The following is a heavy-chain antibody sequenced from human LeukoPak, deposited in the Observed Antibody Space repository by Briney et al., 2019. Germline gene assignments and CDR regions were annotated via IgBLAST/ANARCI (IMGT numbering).Heavy chain of an antibody. D-gene: IGHD3-3*01. V-gene: IGHV1-18*01. Sequence: ASVKVSCKASGYTFTSYGISWVRQAPGQGLEWMGWISAYNGNTNYAQKLQGRVTMTTDTSTSTAYMEPRSLRSDDTAVYYCAREVLRFLEWFPNYYYYGMDVWGQGTTVTVSS. CDR3: AREVLRFLEWFPNYYYYGMDV. CDR2: ISAYNGNT. J-gene: IGHJ6*02. CDR1: GYTFTSYG.